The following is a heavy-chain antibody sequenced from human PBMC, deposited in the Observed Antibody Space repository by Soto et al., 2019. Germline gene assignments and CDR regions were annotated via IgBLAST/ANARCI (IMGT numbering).Heavy chain of an antibody. Sequence: GGSLRLSCAASGFIFDDYAMHWVRQAPGRGLQWVSGISWNSGSIGYADSVKGRFTISRDNAKNSLYLQMNSLRAEDTAVYYCARDFLLRYFDWLTQFDPWGQGTLVTVSS. D-gene: IGHD3-9*01. CDR3: ARDFLLRYFDWLTQFDP. CDR2: ISWNSGSI. J-gene: IGHJ5*02. V-gene: IGHV3-9*01. CDR1: GFIFDDYA.